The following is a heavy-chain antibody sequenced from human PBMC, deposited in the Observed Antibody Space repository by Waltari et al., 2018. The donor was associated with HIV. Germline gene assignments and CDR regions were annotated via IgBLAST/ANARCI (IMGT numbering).Heavy chain of an antibody. CDR3: AKDVRYWDGLFYVGHDAFDV. J-gene: IGHJ3*01. Sequence: QVQLVESGGGVVPPGRSLRLSCAACGLTFNTYSMHWVRVAPGKGLEWVADVSYDGSDKHYADSVKGRFTISRDNAKNTVYLQWSSLRAEDTAAYYCAKDVRYWDGLFYVGHDAFDVWGQGTMVTVSS. CDR2: VSYDGSDK. D-gene: IGHD3-3*01. V-gene: IGHV3-30-3*02. CDR1: GLTFNTYS.